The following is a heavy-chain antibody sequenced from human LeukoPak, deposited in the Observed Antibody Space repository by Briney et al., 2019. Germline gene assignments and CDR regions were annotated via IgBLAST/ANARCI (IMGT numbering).Heavy chain of an antibody. Sequence: SETLSLTCAVYGGSFSGYYWSWIRQPPGKGLEWIGEINHSGSTNYNPSPKSRVTISVDTSKNQFSLKLSSVTAADTAVYYCARGRDIVVVPAAIEYFDYWGQGTLVTVSS. CDR3: ARGRDIVVVPAAIEYFDY. CDR2: INHSGST. V-gene: IGHV4-34*01. J-gene: IGHJ4*02. CDR1: GGSFSGYY. D-gene: IGHD2-2*01.